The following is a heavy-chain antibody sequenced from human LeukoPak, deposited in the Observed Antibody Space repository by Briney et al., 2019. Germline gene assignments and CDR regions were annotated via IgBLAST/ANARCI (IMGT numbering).Heavy chain of an antibody. Sequence: SGGSLRLSCAASGFTFSSYAMSWVRQAPGKGLEWVSAISGSGGSTYYADSVKGRFTISRDNSKSTLYLQMNSLRAEDTAVYYCAKDGYCSSTSCYRWANSFAWLDPWGQGTLVTVSS. V-gene: IGHV3-23*01. CDR1: GFTFSSYA. CDR3: AKDGYCSSTSCYRWANSFAWLDP. J-gene: IGHJ5*02. CDR2: ISGSGGST. D-gene: IGHD2-2*03.